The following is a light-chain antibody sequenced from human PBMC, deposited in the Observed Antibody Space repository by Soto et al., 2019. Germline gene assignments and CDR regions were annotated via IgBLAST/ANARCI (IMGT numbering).Light chain of an antibody. J-gene: IGLJ1*01. CDR2: HVT. CDR1: SSDVGGHDY. CDR3: SSYTSGSTFV. V-gene: IGLV2-14*01. Sequence: SALTQSASVSGSPGQSITISCTGTSSDVGGHDYVSWYQQHPGKAPTLMIYHVTNRPSGVSSRFSGSKSGNTAFLIISGLQAEDEADYYCSSYTSGSTFVFGTGTKSPS.